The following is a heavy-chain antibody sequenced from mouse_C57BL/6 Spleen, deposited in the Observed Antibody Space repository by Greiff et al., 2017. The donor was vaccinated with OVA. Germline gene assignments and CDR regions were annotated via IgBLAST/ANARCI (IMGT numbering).Heavy chain of an antibody. CDR1: GFSLTSYA. D-gene: IGHD1-1*01. J-gene: IGHJ2*01. Sequence: VQLQQSGPGLVAPSQSLSITCTVSGFSLTSYAISWVRQPPGKGLEWLGVIWNGGGTNYKSALKSRLSISKDNSKSQVFLKMNSLQTDDTARYYCARGDTTVVAYYFDFWGQGTTLTVSS. V-gene: IGHV2-9-1*01. CDR2: IWNGGGT. CDR3: ARGDTTVVAYYFDF.